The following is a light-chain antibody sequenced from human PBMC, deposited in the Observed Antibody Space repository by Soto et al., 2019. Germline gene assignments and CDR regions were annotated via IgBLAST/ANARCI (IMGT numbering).Light chain of an antibody. CDR3: NSYTSKSTGV. J-gene: IGLJ1*01. CDR1: SSDVGGYNY. V-gene: IGLV2-14*01. CDR2: EVS. Sequence: QSALTQPASVSGSPGQSITISCTGTSSDVGGYNYVSWYQQHPGKAPNLIIYEVSNRPSGVSNRFSGSKSGNTASLTISGRQAEDEADYYCNSYTSKSTGVFGTGTKLTVL.